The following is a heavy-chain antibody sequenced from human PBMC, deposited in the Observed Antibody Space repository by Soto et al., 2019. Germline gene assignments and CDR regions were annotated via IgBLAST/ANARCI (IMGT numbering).Heavy chain of an antibody. V-gene: IGHV3-74*01. CDR2: IGPDGSNM. J-gene: IGHJ4*02. Sequence: GGSLRLSCAASGFIFSSHWMHWVRQAPGKGLVWVSHIGPDGSNMRDADSVQGRFTISRDNARNTLYLQMNSLRDEDTAVYYCVRDKNWSYDYWGQGIQVTVSS. CDR3: VRDKNWSYDY. CDR1: GFIFSSHW. D-gene: IGHD1-1*01.